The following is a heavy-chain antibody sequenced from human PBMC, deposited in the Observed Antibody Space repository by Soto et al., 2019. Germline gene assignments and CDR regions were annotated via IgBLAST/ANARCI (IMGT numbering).Heavy chain of an antibody. Sequence: DVQLLESGGGLVQPGGSLRLSCAASGFTFVNYAMNWVRQAPGKGLEWVATLSGSGTSTYYADSVKGRFTISRDNSRNTLYLQMNSLRAEDTAVYYCAKGTSNGGWFNPFDYWGQGTLVTVSS. V-gene: IGHV3-23*01. CDR2: LSGSGTST. D-gene: IGHD6-19*01. CDR1: GFTFVNYA. J-gene: IGHJ4*02. CDR3: AKGTSNGGWFNPFDY.